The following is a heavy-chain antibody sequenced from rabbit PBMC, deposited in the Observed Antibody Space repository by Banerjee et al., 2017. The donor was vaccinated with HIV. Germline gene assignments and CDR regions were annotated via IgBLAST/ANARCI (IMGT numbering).Heavy chain of an antibody. CDR2: INTISGDT. D-gene: IGHD4-1*01. Sequence: QQQLEESGGGLVKPEGSLTLTCTASGFTPSNYWICWVRQAPGKGLEWLACINTISGDTVYATGAKGRFTSSKASWTTVTLQMTSLTAADTASYFCARDLAGVIGWNFNLWGPGTLVTVS. J-gene: IGHJ4*01. V-gene: IGHV1S45*01. CDR1: GFTPSNYW. CDR3: ARDLAGVIGWNFNL.